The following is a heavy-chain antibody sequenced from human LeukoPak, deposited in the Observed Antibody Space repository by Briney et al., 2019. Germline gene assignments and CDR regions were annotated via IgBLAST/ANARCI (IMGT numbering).Heavy chain of an antibody. CDR1: GFTFSSYW. J-gene: IGHJ1*01. CDR3: ASVAGTPRYFQH. V-gene: IGHV3-7*03. CDR2: IKQDGSEK. Sequence: TGGSLRLSCAASGFTFSSYWMSWVRQAPGKGLEWVANIKQDGSEKYYVDSVKGRFTISRDNSKNTLYLQMNSLRAEDTAVYYCASVAGTPRYFQHWGQGTLVTVSS. D-gene: IGHD6-19*01.